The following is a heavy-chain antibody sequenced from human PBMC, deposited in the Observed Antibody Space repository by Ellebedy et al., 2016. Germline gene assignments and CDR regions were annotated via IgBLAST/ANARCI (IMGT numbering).Heavy chain of an antibody. J-gene: IGHJ3*01. Sequence: GESLKISCAVSGFTFTSYSMKWLRQTPGKGLERVSYISPSSGSTIYYADSVRGRFTISRDNAKNSVYLQMNSLRNEDTAVYYCTRGGLDNSFDVWGQGTMVTVSS. CDR3: TRGGLDNSFDV. V-gene: IGHV3-48*02. D-gene: IGHD3-16*01. CDR2: ISPSSGSTI. CDR1: GFTFTSYS.